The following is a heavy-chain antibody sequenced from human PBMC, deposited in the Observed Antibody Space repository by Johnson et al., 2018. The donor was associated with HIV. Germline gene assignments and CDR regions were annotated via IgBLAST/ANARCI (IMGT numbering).Heavy chain of an antibody. CDR2: ISYDGSNK. J-gene: IGHJ3*02. CDR1: GFTFSSYG. Sequence: QMQLVESGGGVVQPGGSLRLSCAASGFTFSSYGMHWVRQAPGKGLEWVAVISYDGSNKYYADSVKGRFTISRDNSKNTVYLQMNSLRADDTAMYYCARGGIIHDAFDIWGQGTMVTVSS. CDR3: ARGGIIHDAFDI. D-gene: IGHD1-1*01. V-gene: IGHV3-30*19.